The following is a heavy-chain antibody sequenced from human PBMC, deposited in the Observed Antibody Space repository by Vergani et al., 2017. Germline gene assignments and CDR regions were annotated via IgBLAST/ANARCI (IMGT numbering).Heavy chain of an antibody. CDR1: GGSISSYY. Sequence: QVQLQESGPGLVKPSETLSLTCTVSGGSISSYYWSWIRQPPGKGLEWIGYIYYSGSTNYNPSLKSRVTISVDTSKNQFSLKLSSVTAADTAVYYCAREIGYYYDSSGYLNWFDPWGQGTLVTVSS. J-gene: IGHJ5*02. CDR3: AREIGYYYDSSGYLNWFDP. CDR2: IYYSGST. D-gene: IGHD3-22*01. V-gene: IGHV4-59*01.